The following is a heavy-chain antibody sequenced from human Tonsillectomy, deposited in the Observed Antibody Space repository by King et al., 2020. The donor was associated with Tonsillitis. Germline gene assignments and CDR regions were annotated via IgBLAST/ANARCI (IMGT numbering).Heavy chain of an antibody. V-gene: IGHV4-59*08. Sequence: QLQESGPGLVKPSETLSLTCTVSGGSISRYYWSWIRQPPGKGLEWIGYIYYSVSTNYNPSLKSRVTISVDTPKNQFSLKLSSVTAADTAVYYCARLGAWQRGLNFDCWGQGTLVTVSS. CDR2: IYYSVST. J-gene: IGHJ4*02. CDR1: GGSISRYY. D-gene: IGHD3-16*01. CDR3: ARLGAWQRGLNFDC.